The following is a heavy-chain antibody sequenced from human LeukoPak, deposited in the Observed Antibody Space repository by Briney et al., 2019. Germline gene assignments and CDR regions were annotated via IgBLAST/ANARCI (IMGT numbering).Heavy chain of an antibody. D-gene: IGHD2-15*01. J-gene: IGHJ3*02. Sequence: SETLSLTCTVSGASISSYCWSWIRQPAGKGLEWIGRMYTSGKTDYNPPLRSRVTMSVDTSKNQFSLTLSSVTAADTAVYYCARVRYCSGGSCYPDIIDAFDIWGQGTMVTVSS. CDR2: MYTSGKT. V-gene: IGHV4-4*07. CDR3: ARVRYCSGGSCYPDIIDAFDI. CDR1: GASISSYC.